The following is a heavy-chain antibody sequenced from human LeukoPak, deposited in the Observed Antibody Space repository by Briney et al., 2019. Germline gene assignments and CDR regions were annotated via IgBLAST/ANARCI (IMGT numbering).Heavy chain of an antibody. V-gene: IGHV3-30*03. J-gene: IGHJ3*02. Sequence: PGRSLRLSCAASAFTFSDVGMEWVPQGPGQGREWGAGRSYDGSSIYYAGPVHGRFTISRDNSKNTLFLQMNSLRAEDTAVYYCATQGRSAISGIWGQGTMVTVSS. D-gene: IGHD3-3*01. CDR2: RSYDGSSI. CDR3: ATQGRSAISGI. CDR1: AFTFSDVG.